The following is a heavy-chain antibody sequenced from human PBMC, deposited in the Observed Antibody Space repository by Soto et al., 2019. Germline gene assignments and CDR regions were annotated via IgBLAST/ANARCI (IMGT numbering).Heavy chain of an antibody. D-gene: IGHD6-13*01. CDR2: INWKSGSI. CDR3: AKGSSAAGGSFDY. CDR1: GFTFDDYA. Sequence: EVQLVESGGGLVQPGRSLRLSCAASGFTFDDYATHGVRQAPWKGLEWVSGINWKSGSIGYADSVKGRFTISRDNAKNSLYRQMNSLRAKDTALYYCAKGSSAAGGSFDYWGQGPLVTVSS. J-gene: IGHJ4*02. V-gene: IGHV3-9*01.